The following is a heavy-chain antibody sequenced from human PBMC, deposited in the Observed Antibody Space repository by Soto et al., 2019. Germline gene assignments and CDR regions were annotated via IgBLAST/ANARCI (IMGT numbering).Heavy chain of an antibody. CDR2: IHRASTYI. J-gene: IGHJ4*02. D-gene: IGHD4-17*01. Sequence: PGGSLRLSGATSGFTFSSFYMDWVRQAPGKGLEWVSSIHRASTYIYYADSVRGRFTISRDNAKSSLYLQMNSLTVEDTAVYYCARSAVTTSQFFDYSGQGALVTFSS. V-gene: IGHV3-21*06. CDR3: ARSAVTTSQFFDY. CDR1: GFTFSSFY.